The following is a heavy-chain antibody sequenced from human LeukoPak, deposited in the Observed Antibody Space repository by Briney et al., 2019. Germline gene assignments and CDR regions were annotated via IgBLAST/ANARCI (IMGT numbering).Heavy chain of an antibody. CDR3: AKFSSSWYVASCDY. Sequence: PGGSLRLSCAASGFTFSSYAMSWVHQAPGKGLEWVSAISGSGGSTYYTDSVKGRFTISRDNSKNTLYLQMNSLRAEDTAVYYCAKFSSSWYVASCDYWGQGTLVTVSS. CDR1: GFTFSSYA. D-gene: IGHD6-13*01. J-gene: IGHJ4*02. V-gene: IGHV3-23*01. CDR2: ISGSGGST.